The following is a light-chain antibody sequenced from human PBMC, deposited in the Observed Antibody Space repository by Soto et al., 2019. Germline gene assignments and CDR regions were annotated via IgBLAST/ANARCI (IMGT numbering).Light chain of an antibody. CDR1: QPISNY. CDR3: QQTHAVPLT. V-gene: IGKV1-39*01. J-gene: IGKJ5*01. Sequence: DVQMTQSPSSLSASVGDRVTITCRASQPISNYLNWYQQKAGEAPKVLIFGASSLQSGVPSKFSGSGYGTDFTLIINNLHPDDFATYYCQQTHAVPLTFVQGTRL. CDR2: GAS.